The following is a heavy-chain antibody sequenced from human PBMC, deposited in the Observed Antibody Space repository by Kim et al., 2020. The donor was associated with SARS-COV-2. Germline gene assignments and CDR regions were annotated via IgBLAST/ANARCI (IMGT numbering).Heavy chain of an antibody. CDR3: AKSFSGSYFGYDY. Sequence: GGSLRLSCAASGFTFNTYGMHWVRQAPGKRLEWVAVISYDGSNKYYGDSVKGRFTISRDNSKNTLYLQMNSLRIEDTAVYYCAKSFSGSYFGYDYWGQGTLVTVSS. CDR2: ISYDGSNK. J-gene: IGHJ4*02. CDR1: GFTFNTYG. V-gene: IGHV3-30*18. D-gene: IGHD1-26*01.